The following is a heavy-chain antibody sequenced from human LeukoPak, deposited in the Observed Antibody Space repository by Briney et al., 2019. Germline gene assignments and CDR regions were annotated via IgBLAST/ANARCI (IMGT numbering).Heavy chain of an antibody. V-gene: IGHV3-48*04. Sequence: GGSLRLSCATSQFNFNSYGMTWVRQAPGKGLERVSYIRSSSSTIYYADSVKGRFTISRDNAKNSLYLQMNSLRAEDTAVYYCASDQSKVAFDIWGQGTMVTVSS. CDR3: ASDQSKVAFDI. CDR1: QFNFNSYG. CDR2: IRSSSSTI. J-gene: IGHJ3*02.